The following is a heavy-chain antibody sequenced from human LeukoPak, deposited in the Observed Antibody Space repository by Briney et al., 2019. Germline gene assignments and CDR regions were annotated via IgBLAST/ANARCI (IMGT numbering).Heavy chain of an antibody. V-gene: IGHV4-61*08. CDR3: ARGGRRYSYGALTYYYYGMDV. J-gene: IGHJ6*02. D-gene: IGHD5-18*01. CDR1: GGSVSSGGYY. CDR2: IYYSGST. Sequence: SETLSLTCTVSGGSVSSGGYYWSWIRQPPGKGPEWIGYIYYSGSTNYNPSLKSRVTISVDTSKNQFSLKLSSVTAADTAVYYCARGGRRYSYGALTYYYYGMDVWGQGTTVTVSS.